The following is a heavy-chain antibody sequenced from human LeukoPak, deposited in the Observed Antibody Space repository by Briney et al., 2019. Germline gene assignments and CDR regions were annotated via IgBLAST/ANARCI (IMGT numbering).Heavy chain of an antibody. V-gene: IGHV3-NL1*01. Sequence: PGGSLRLSCAASGFTFSSYGMHWVRQAPGKGLGWVSAIFSAGSIFYADSVKGRFTISRDSSKNTVYLQMNSLRAEDTAVYYCAKVDYWGQGTLVAVSS. CDR3: AKVDY. CDR1: GFTFSSYG. CDR2: IFSAGSI. J-gene: IGHJ4*02.